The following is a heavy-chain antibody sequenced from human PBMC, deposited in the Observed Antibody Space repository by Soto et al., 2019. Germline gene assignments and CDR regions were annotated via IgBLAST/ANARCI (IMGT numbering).Heavy chain of an antibody. J-gene: IGHJ4*02. CDR3: ARSRITIFGVVTGFDY. CDR2: IYHSGST. Sequence: PSETLSLTCAVSGGSISSGGYSWSWIRQPPGKGLEWIGYIYHSGSTYYNPSLKSRVTISVDRSKNQFSLKLSSVTAADTAVYYCARSRITIFGVVTGFDYWGQGTLVTVS. CDR1: GGSISSGGYS. V-gene: IGHV4-30-2*01. D-gene: IGHD3-3*01.